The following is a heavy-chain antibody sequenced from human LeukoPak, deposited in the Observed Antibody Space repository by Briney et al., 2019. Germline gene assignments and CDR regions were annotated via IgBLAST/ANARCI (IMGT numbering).Heavy chain of an antibody. CDR3: ARGGEANYYDTSGYYLYYY. Sequence: SVKVSCKASGGTFSNYAISWVRQAPGQGLEWMGRIIPIFGTTNYAQKFQGRVTITTDESTSTAYMKLSSLRSEDTAVYYCARGGEANYYDTSGYYLYYYWGQGTLVTVSS. CDR1: GGTFSNYA. CDR2: IIPIFGTT. D-gene: IGHD3-22*01. J-gene: IGHJ4*02. V-gene: IGHV1-69*05.